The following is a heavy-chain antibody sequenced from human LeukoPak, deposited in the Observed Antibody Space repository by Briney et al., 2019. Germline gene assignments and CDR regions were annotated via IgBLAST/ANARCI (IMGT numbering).Heavy chain of an antibody. Sequence: GKSLRLSCAVSGFTFSSFPFHWVRQAPGKGLEWVAAISTDGSYKYHGDSVKGRFTISRDNPMNTLYLQMNGLRPDDTAVYYCARSSIPGRWYFDLSGRGTLVTVSS. V-gene: IGHV3-30*04. CDR2: ISTDGSYK. CDR3: ARSSIPGRWYFDL. J-gene: IGHJ2*01. CDR1: GFTFSSFP. D-gene: IGHD3-10*01.